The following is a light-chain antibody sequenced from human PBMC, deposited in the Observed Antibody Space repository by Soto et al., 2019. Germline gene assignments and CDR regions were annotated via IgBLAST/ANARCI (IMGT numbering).Light chain of an antibody. CDR2: GAS. J-gene: IGKJ4*01. CDR1: QSVSSN. CDR3: QQYHYWPLT. V-gene: IGKV3D-15*01. Sequence: EIVMTQSPATLSVSPGERATLSCRASQSVSSNFAWYQQKPGQAPRLLIYGASTRATGIPARFSGSGSGTEFTPTFSSLQSEDFAVYYCQQYHYWPLTFGAGTKVEIK.